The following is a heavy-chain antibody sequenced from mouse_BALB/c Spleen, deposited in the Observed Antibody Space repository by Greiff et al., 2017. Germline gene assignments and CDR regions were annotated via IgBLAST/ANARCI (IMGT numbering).Heavy chain of an antibody. D-gene: IGHD2-14*01. J-gene: IGHJ2*01. V-gene: IGHV2-6-7*01. CDR2: IWGDGST. Sequence: QVQLKQSGPGLVAPSQSLSITCTVSGFSLTGYGVNWVRQPPGKGLEWLGMIWGDGSTDYNSALESRLSISKDNSKSQVFLKMNSLQTDDTARYYCAREGVRRGYYFDYWGQGTTLTVSS. CDR1: GFSLTGYG. CDR3: AREGVRRGYYFDY.